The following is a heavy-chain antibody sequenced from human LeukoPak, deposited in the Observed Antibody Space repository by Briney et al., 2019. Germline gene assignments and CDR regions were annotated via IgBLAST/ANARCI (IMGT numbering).Heavy chain of an antibody. J-gene: IGHJ3*02. CDR1: GGSINSGAYY. V-gene: IGHV4-31*03. CDR2: IYYRGSN. Sequence: SETLSLTCTVSGGSINSGAYYWSGIRQHPGKGRGGIGYIYYRGSNYYNPSLKSRVTISVDTSKNQFSLKLSSVTAADTAVYYCAGCSGGSPIDAFHIWGQGTMVTVSS. CDR3: AGCSGGSPIDAFHI. D-gene: IGHD2-15*01.